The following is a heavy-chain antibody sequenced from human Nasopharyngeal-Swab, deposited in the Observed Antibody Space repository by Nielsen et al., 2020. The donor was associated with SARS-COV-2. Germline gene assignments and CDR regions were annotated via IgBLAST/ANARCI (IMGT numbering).Heavy chain of an antibody. CDR2: IKSKPYGGTT. Sequence: GESLKISCTGSGFTLGDYAMTWFRQAPGKGLEWVSFIKSKPYGGTTESAASVKGRFTISRDDSKSIAYLQMNSLKTEDTAMYYCARGGDWTWYFDSWGQGTPVTVTS. CDR3: ARGGDWTWYFDS. J-gene: IGHJ4*02. V-gene: IGHV3-49*03. D-gene: IGHD1-1*01. CDR1: GFTLGDYA.